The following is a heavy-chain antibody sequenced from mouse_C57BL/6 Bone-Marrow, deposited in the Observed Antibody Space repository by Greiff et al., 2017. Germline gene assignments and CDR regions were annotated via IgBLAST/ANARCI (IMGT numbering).Heavy chain of an antibody. V-gene: IGHV1-64*01. D-gene: IGHD2-5*01. CDR1: GYTFTSYW. CDR2: IPPTSGST. Sequence: VQLQQPGAELVKPGASVKLSCTASGYTFTSYWMHWVKQRPGHGLEWIGMIPPTSGSTTYNEKFKGKATLTVDKSSSTAYMQLSSLTSEDSAVYYGARSKAHRNYDYWGQGTTLTGSS. CDR3: ARSKAHRNYDY. J-gene: IGHJ2*01.